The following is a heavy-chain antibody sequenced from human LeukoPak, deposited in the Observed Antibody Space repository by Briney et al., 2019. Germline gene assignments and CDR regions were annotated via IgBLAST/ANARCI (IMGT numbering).Heavy chain of an antibody. D-gene: IGHD3-10*01. CDR3: AKDLLLWFGETGDAFDI. CDR1: GFTFSNYA. V-gene: IGHV3-23*01. Sequence: PGGSLRLSCAASGFTFSNYAMSWVRQAPGKGLEWVSAISGSGVSTFYADSVKGRFSISRDNSKSTLYLQMNSLRPEDTAVYYCAKDLLLWFGETGDAFDIWGQGTIVTVSS. CDR2: ISGSGVST. J-gene: IGHJ3*02.